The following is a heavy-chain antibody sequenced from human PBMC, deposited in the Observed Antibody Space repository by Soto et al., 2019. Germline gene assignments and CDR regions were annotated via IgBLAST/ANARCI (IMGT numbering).Heavy chain of an antibody. V-gene: IGHV1-18*01. Sequence: ASVKVSCKASGYTFTSYGISWVRQAPGQGLEWMGWISAYNGNTNYAQKLQGRVTMTTDTSTSTAYMELGSLRSDDTAVYYCARVVDTAMVTHTYYFDYWGQGTLVTVSS. CDR2: ISAYNGNT. CDR1: GYTFTSYG. D-gene: IGHD5-18*01. CDR3: ARVVDTAMVTHTYYFDY. J-gene: IGHJ4*02.